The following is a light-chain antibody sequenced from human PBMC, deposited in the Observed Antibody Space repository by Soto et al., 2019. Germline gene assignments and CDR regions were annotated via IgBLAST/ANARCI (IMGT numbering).Light chain of an antibody. CDR3: QQYNNWWT. CDR2: GAS. V-gene: IGKV3-15*01. CDR1: QSVSSN. J-gene: IGKJ1*01. Sequence: EIVMTQSPATLSVSPAERATLSCRASQSVSSNLAWYQKKPGQAPRLLIYGASTRATGIPTRFSGSGSGAEFTLTISSLQSEDFAVYYCQQYNNWWTFGQGTRVEI.